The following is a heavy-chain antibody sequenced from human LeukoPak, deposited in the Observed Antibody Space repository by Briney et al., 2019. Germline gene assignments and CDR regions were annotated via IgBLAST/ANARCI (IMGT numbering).Heavy chain of an antibody. CDR3: ARDRHVTDKLGGDAFDI. CDR2: IYYTGGT. CDR1: GGSITNYY. J-gene: IGHJ3*02. Sequence: SETLSLTCTVSGGSITNYYWAWIRQPPGKGLEWIGNIYYTGGTKYNPSLRSRVTISVDTSKNQFSLILSSVTAADTAVYFCARDRHVTDKLGGDAFDIWGQGTTVTVS. D-gene: IGHD3-16*01. V-gene: IGHV4-59*12.